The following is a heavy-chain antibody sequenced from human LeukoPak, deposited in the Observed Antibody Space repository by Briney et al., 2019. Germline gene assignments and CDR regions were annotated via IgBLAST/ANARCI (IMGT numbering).Heavy chain of an antibody. V-gene: IGHV1-8*01. CDR3: ARERAAADPFDP. CDR1: GYTFTSYD. CDR2: MNPNRGNT. Sequence: ASVKVSCKASGYTFTSYDINWVRQATGQGLEWMGWMNPNRGNTGYAQKFQGRVTMTRTTSISTAYMELSSLRSDDTAVYYCARERAAADPFDPSGQGSLVTVSS. J-gene: IGHJ5*02. D-gene: IGHD6-13*01.